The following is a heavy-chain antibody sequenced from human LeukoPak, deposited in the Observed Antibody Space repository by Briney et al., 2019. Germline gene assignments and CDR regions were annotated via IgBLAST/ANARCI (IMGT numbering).Heavy chain of an antibody. J-gene: IGHJ6*02. CDR1: GYTFTGYY. Sequence: ASVKVSCKASGYTFTGYYMHWVRQAPGQGLGWMGWINPNSGGTNYAQKFHPRGTMTRDTSISTAYMELSRLRSDDTAVYYCARVRSHSSGGSCYSYYYYGMDVWGQGTTVTVSS. CDR2: INPNSGGT. D-gene: IGHD2-15*01. CDR3: ARVRSHSSGGSCYSYYYYGMDV. V-gene: IGHV1-2*02.